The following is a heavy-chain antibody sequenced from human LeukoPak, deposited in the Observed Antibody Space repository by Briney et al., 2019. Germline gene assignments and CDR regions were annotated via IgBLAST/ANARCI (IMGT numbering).Heavy chain of an antibody. CDR3: ARHIPAYYYGSGSYPNAFDI. D-gene: IGHD3-10*01. CDR1: GGSTSSYY. CDR2: IYYSGST. Sequence: PSETLSLTCTVPGGSTSSYYWSLIRQPPGKGLEWIGYIYYSGSTNYNPSLKSRVTISVDTSKNQFSLKLSSVTAADTAVYYCARHIPAYYYGSGSYPNAFDIWGQGTMVTASS. V-gene: IGHV4-59*08. J-gene: IGHJ3*02.